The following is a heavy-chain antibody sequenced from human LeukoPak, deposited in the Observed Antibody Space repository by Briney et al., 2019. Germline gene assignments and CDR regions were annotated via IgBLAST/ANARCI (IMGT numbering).Heavy chain of an antibody. J-gene: IGHJ4*02. CDR1: GGTFSSYA. Sequence: ASVKVSCKASGGTFSSYAISWVRQAPGRGLEWMGGIIPIFGTANYAQKFQGRVTITADESTSTAYMELSSLRSEDTAVYYCARDPTPGADSSSWYRRNAPHEPSWGQGTLVTVSS. CDR3: ARDPTPGADSSSWYRRNAPHEPS. D-gene: IGHD6-13*01. V-gene: IGHV1-69*01. CDR2: IIPIFGTA.